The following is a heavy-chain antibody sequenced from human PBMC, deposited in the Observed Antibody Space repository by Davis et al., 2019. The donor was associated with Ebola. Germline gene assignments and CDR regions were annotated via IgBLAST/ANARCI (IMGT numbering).Heavy chain of an antibody. Sequence: PGGSLRLSCAASGFTFSSYGMHWVRQAPGKGLECVAFISFDGNNKYYADSVKGRFTISRDNSKNTLYLQMNSLRAEDTAVYYCAKDLRTVKSSLGDYWGQGTLVTVSS. CDR1: GFTFSSYG. D-gene: IGHD6-13*01. J-gene: IGHJ4*02. CDR2: ISFDGNNK. V-gene: IGHV3-30*18. CDR3: AKDLRTVKSSLGDY.